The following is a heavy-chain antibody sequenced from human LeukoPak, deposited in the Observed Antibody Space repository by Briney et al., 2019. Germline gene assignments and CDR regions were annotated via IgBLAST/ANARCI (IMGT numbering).Heavy chain of an antibody. J-gene: IGHJ5*02. V-gene: IGHV4-59*01. CDR2: IYYSGST. CDR3: ARGNYDFWSGYPTPWFDP. CDR1: GGSISSYY. Sequence: SETLSLTCTVSGGSISSYYWSWIRQPPGKGLEWIGYIYYSGSTNYNPSLKSRVTISVDTSKNQFSLKLSSVTAADTAVYYCARGNYDFWSGYPTPWFDPWGQGTLVTVSS. D-gene: IGHD3-3*01.